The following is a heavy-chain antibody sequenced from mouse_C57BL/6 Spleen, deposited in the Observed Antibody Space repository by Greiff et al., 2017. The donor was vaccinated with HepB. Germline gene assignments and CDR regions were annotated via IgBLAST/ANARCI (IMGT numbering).Heavy chain of an antibody. CDR3: TRNGSSYGDY. Sequence: VKLQQSGAELVRPGASVTLSCKASGYTFTDYEMHWVKQTPVHGLEWIGAIDPETGGTAYNQKFKGKAILTADKSSSTAYMELRSLTSEDSAVYYCTRNGSSYGDYWGQGTTLTVSS. V-gene: IGHV1-15*01. CDR2: IDPETGGT. CDR1: GYTFTDYE. D-gene: IGHD1-1*01. J-gene: IGHJ2*01.